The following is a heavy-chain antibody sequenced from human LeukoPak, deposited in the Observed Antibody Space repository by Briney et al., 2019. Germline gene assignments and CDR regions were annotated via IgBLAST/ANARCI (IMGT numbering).Heavy chain of an antibody. V-gene: IGHV4-59*01. Sequence: SETLSLTCTVSGGSISSYYWSWIRQPPGKGLEWIGYIYYSGSTNYNPSLKSRVTISVDTSKNQFSLKLSSVTAADTAVYYCARDYYDSSGYDRGYFDLWGRGTLVTVSS. CDR1: GGSISSYY. D-gene: IGHD3-22*01. CDR3: ARDYYDSSGYDRGYFDL. CDR2: IYYSGST. J-gene: IGHJ2*01.